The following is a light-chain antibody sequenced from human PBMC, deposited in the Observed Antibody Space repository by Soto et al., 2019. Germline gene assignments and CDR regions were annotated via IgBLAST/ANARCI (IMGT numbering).Light chain of an antibody. V-gene: IGLV1-44*01. J-gene: IGLJ3*02. Sequence: QSVLTQPPSASGTPGQRVTISCSGRNSNVGSNSVNWYQQFPGMAPKLLLYSDNQRPSGVPDRFSGSKSGSSASLAISGLQSEDEADYHCSTWDDNLSPWLFGGGTKVTVL. CDR1: NSNVGSNS. CDR2: SDN. CDR3: STWDDNLSPWL.